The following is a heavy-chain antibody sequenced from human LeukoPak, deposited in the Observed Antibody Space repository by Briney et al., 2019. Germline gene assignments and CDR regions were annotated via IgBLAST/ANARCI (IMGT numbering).Heavy chain of an antibody. D-gene: IGHD2-2*01. V-gene: IGHV4-4*02. Sequence: SEALSLTCAVSGGSISSSNWWSWVRQPPGKGLEWIGENHHSGSSNYNPSLKSRVTISVDKSKNQFSLKLSSVTAADTAVYYCARAGTGYCSSTSCYPRYGMDVWGQGTTVTVSS. CDR2: NHHSGSS. CDR3: ARAGTGYCSSTSCYPRYGMDV. CDR1: GGSISSSNW. J-gene: IGHJ6*02.